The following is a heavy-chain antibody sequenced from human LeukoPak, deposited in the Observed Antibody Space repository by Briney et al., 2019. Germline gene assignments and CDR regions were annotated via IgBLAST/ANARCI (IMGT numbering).Heavy chain of an antibody. CDR2: IYYGGYT. J-gene: IGHJ4*02. D-gene: IGHD3-16*02. V-gene: IGHV4-59*01. Sequence: SETLSLTCIVSGGSISSYYWNWIRQPPGKGLEWIGYIYYGGYTNYNPSLKSRVTISVDTSKNQFSLKLSSVTAADTAVYYCARGLGFYDYVWGSHRYTPYYFDYWGQGTLVTVSS. CDR3: ARGLGFYDYVWGSHRYTPYYFDY. CDR1: GGSISSYY.